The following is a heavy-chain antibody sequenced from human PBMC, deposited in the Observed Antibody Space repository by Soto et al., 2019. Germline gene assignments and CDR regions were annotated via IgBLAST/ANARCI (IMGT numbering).Heavy chain of an antibody. CDR2: IGTAGDT. V-gene: IGHV3-13*01. J-gene: IGHJ2*01. CDR1: GFTFSSYD. CDR3: ARVGAYWYFDL. Sequence: EVQLVESGGGLVQPGGSLRLSCAASGFTFSSYDMHWVRQATGKGLEWVSAIGTAGDTYYPGSVKGRFTISRENAKNSLYLQMNSLRAEDTAVYYCARVGAYWYFDLWGRGTLVTVSS. D-gene: IGHD4-17*01.